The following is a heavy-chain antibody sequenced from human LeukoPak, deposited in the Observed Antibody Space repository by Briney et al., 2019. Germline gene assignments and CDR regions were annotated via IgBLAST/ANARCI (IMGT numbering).Heavy chain of an antibody. Sequence: RASVKVSCKASGYTFTSFHMHWVRQAPGRGLEWMGIINPSGGSASYAQKFQGRVTMTRDTSTSTVYMELSSLRSEDTAVYYCARGSRVFDWPPTPFDYWGQGTLVTVSS. J-gene: IGHJ4*02. V-gene: IGHV1-46*01. D-gene: IGHD3-9*01. CDR1: GYTFTSFH. CDR3: ARGSRVFDWPPTPFDY. CDR2: INPSGGSA.